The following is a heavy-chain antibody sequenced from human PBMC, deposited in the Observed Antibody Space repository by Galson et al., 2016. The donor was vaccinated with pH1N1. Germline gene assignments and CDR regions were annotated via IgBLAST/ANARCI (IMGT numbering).Heavy chain of an antibody. J-gene: IGHJ4*02. CDR3: VRDLGRLRDF. CDR1: GYSFTRYY. D-gene: IGHD1-26*01. CDR2: INPIGGMA. V-gene: IGHV1-46*01. Sequence: SVKVSCKASGYSFTRYYMHWVRQAPGQGLEWMGVINPIGGMATYTQNFQDRLPMTVDASTSTVYMELTSLRSEGTAVYYCVRDLGRLRDFWGQGTLVTVSS.